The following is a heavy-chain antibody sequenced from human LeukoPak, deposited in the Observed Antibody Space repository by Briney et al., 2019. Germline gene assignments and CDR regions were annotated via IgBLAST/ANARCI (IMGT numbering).Heavy chain of an antibody. Sequence: SETLSLTCTVSGGSISSYYWSWIRQPPGEGLEWIGYIYYSGSTNYNPSLKSRVTISVDTSKNQFSLKLSSVTAADTAVYYCARGISRNWNPGYFDFWGQGTLVTVSS. CDR3: ARGISRNWNPGYFDF. J-gene: IGHJ4*02. D-gene: IGHD1-1*01. CDR1: GGSISSYY. V-gene: IGHV4-59*08. CDR2: IYYSGST.